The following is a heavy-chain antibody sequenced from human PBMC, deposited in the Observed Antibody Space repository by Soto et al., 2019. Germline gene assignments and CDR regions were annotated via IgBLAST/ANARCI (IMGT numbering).Heavy chain of an antibody. V-gene: IGHV1-2*04. D-gene: IGHD3-22*01. CDR2: LNPKSGDT. CDR3: ARGGDSGYSPHFFEY. CDR1: GYRFTGFY. J-gene: IGHJ4*02. Sequence: QVQLVQSGAEVKKPGASVTVSCKSSGYRFTGFYVHWFRHAPGQGLEWMGWLNPKSGDTSYAQKFQDWVTMTWDTSITTAYLELSRLRSDATAVYYCARGGDSGYSPHFFEYWGQGSLVTVSS.